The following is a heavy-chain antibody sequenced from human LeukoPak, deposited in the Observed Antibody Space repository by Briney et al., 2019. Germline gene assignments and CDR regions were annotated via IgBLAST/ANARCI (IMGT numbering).Heavy chain of an antibody. CDR3: ARGGAYYYDSSGPRLLWDY. J-gene: IGHJ4*02. Sequence: PSETLSLTCTVSGGSISSYYWSWIRQPPGKGLEWIGYIYYSGSTNYNPSLKSRVTISVDTSKNQFSLKLSSVTAADTAVYYCARGGAYYYDSSGPRLLWDYWGQGTLVTVSS. CDR2: IYYSGST. D-gene: IGHD3-22*01. V-gene: IGHV4-59*01. CDR1: GGSISSYY.